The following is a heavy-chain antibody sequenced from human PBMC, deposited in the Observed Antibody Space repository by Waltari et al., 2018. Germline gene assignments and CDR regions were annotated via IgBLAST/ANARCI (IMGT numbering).Heavy chain of an antibody. D-gene: IGHD1-7*01. V-gene: IGHV3-23*01. CDR2: VSAKSEFT. J-gene: IGHJ4*02. Sequence: EVQLFESGGGLVQHGGSLRLSWVASAFVVGPCAMTWDRQAPGKGLEWVSGVSAKSEFTNYADSVKGRFTISRDNSKNTLYLQMNSLRVEDAALYYCARYISRGRELMSWGQGTLVTVSS. CDR3: ARYISRGRELMS. CDR1: AFVVGPCA.